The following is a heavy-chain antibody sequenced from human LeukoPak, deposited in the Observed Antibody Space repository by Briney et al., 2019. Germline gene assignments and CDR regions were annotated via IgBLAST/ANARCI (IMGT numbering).Heavy chain of an antibody. CDR1: GDSVTSNGIA. CDR2: TYHRSKWYS. D-gene: IGHD2-8*02. J-gene: IGHJ4*02. V-gene: IGHV6-1*01. CDR3: ARTTGHFDY. Sequence: SPTLSLTCDISGDSVTSNGIAWNWNRQSPSRGLVWLGRTYHRSKWYSESAVSLKGRITINPDTSKNQFSLQLNSVAPDDTAVYYCARTTGHFDYWGQGTLVTVSS.